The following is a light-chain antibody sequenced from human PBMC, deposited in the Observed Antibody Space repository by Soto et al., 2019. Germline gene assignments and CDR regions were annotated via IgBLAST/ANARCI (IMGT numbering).Light chain of an antibody. CDR3: QQYGKLPIT. V-gene: IGKV3-20*01. CDR1: QSVTSSY. CDR2: GAS. J-gene: IGKJ5*01. Sequence: EIVLTQSPGTLSLSPGARAPLSCRASQSVTSSYLTWYQQKPGQAPRLLIYGASTRAAGIPDRFSGSGSGTDFTLTISSLEPEDFAVYYCQQYGKLPITFGQGTRLEIK.